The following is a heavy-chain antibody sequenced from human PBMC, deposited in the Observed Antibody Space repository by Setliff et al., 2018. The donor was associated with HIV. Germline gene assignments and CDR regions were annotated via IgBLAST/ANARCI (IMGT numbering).Heavy chain of an antibody. J-gene: IGHJ2*01. D-gene: IGHD3-16*01. CDR3: ARSQRLLGVQPPYWYFDL. CDR2: IYYSGTT. Sequence: PSETLSLTCTVSGGSISSSPNYWGWIRQPPGKGLEWIGSIYYSGTTYYNPSLKSRVTISVDTSKNQFSLTLTSMTAPDTAVYYCARSQRLLGVQPPYWYFDLWGRGTPVTVSS. CDR1: GGSISSSPNY. V-gene: IGHV4-39*01.